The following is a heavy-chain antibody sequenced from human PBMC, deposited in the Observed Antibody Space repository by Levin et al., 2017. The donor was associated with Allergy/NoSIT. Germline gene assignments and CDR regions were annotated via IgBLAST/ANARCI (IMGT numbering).Heavy chain of an antibody. CDR2: INPSGGTT. D-gene: IGHD2-15*01. CDR3: SSPGVEARIAYHDYSMDF. CDR1: GFTFTSYY. Sequence: AASVKVSCKASGFTFTSYYMHWVRQAPGQGLEWMGIINPSGGTTIYAPKFQGRVTMTRDTSTSTVYMELRSLRPGDTALYYCSSPGVEARIAYHDYSMDFWGQGTTVTVSS. V-gene: IGHV1-46*01. J-gene: IGHJ6*02.